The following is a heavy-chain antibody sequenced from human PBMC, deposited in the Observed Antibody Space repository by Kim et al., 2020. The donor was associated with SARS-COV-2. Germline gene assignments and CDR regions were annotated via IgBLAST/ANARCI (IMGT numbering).Heavy chain of an antibody. CDR3: ARNRFLDY. CDR2: GSI. V-gene: IGHV3-48*02. J-gene: IGHJ4*02. Sequence: GSIFYAESVKGQFTISRDNAENSVYLQMSSLRDEDTAVYYCARNRFLDYWGQGALVTVSS. D-gene: IGHD3-16*01.